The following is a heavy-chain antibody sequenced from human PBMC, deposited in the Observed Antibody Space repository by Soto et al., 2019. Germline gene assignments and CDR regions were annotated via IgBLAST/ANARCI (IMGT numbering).Heavy chain of an antibody. CDR3: AASSSGLKQLVAYYYYGMDV. CDR2: IVVGSGNT. Sequence: VASVKVSCKASGLTFTSSAVQWVRQARGQRLEWIGWIVVGSGNTNYAQKFQERVTITRDMSTSTAYMELSSLRSEDTAVYYCAASSSGLKQLVAYYYYGMDVWGQGTTVTVSS. V-gene: IGHV1-58*01. D-gene: IGHD6-6*01. CDR1: GLTFTSSA. J-gene: IGHJ6*02.